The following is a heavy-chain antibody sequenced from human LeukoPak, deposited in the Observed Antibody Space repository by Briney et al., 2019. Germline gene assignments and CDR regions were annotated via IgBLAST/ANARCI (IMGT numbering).Heavy chain of an antibody. CDR3: ARDPSSGWYVDPEYNWFDP. Sequence: GGSLRLSCAASGFTFSSYAMHWVRQAPGKGLEWVAVISYDGSNKYCADSVKGRFTISRDNSKNTLYLQMNSLRAEDTAVYYCARDPSSGWYVDPEYNWFDPWGQGTLVTVSS. D-gene: IGHD6-19*01. CDR2: ISYDGSNK. V-gene: IGHV3-30-3*01. CDR1: GFTFSSYA. J-gene: IGHJ5*02.